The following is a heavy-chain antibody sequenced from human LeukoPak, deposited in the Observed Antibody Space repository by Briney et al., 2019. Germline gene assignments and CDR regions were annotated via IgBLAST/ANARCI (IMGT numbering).Heavy chain of an antibody. J-gene: IGHJ4*02. V-gene: IGHV3-13*01. CDR3: AKQPDTAMADY. Sequence: GGSLRLSCAASGFTFSNYDMVWIRQVTGKGLEWVSGIGVSGDTYYSDSVKGRFTVSREGARNSLYLQMNSLRAGDTAVYYCAKQPDTAMADYWGQGTLVTVSS. CDR1: GFTFSNYD. CDR2: IGVSGDT. D-gene: IGHD5-18*01.